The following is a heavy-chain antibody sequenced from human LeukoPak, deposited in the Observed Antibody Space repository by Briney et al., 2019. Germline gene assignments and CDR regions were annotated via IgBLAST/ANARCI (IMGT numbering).Heavy chain of an antibody. CDR2: IIPILGIA. V-gene: IGHV1-69*04. Sequence: ASVKVSCKASGGTFRTYAISWVRQAPGQGLEWMGRIIPILGIANYAQKFQGRVTITADKSTSTAYMELSSLRSEDTAVYYCAREGDYGDPRFDYWGQGTLVTVSS. J-gene: IGHJ4*02. CDR1: GGTFRTYA. D-gene: IGHD4-17*01. CDR3: AREGDYGDPRFDY.